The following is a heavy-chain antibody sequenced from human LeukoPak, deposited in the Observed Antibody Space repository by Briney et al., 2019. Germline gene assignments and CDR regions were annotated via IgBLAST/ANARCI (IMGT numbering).Heavy chain of an antibody. CDR3: ARGPKYYYDSSGYLGDVHFDY. CDR2: IYYSGST. D-gene: IGHD3-22*01. CDR1: GGSISSGGYS. V-gene: IGHV4-31*03. Sequence: SETLSLTCTVSGGSISSGGYSWSWIRQHPGKGLEWIGYIYYSGSTYYNPSLKSRVTISVDTSKNQFSLKLSSATAADTAVYYCARGPKYYYDSSGYLGDVHFDYWGQGTLVTVSS. J-gene: IGHJ4*02.